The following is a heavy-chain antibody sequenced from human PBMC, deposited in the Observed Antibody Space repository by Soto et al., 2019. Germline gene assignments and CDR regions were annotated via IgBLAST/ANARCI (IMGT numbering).Heavy chain of an antibody. Sequence: GGSLRLSCAASGFTFSSYGMHWVRQAPGKGLEWVAVISYDGSNKYYADSVKGRFTISRDNSKNTLYLQMNSLRAEDTAVYYCVKDSHGPEFGIAYWGQGTLVTVSS. CDR1: GFTFSSYG. V-gene: IGHV3-30*18. CDR2: ISYDGSNK. CDR3: VKDSHGPEFGIAY. D-gene: IGHD3-10*01. J-gene: IGHJ4*02.